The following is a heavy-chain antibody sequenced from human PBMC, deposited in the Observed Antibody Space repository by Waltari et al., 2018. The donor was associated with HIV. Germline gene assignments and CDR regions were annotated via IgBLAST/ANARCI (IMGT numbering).Heavy chain of an antibody. CDR1: GYTYITYG. J-gene: IGHJ4*02. Sequence: QVQLVQSGAAVEKPGASLKVSCKASGYTYITYGIAWVRQAPRQGLDWLGWISAHNGNTIYAQKFQDRITMTIDTSSKSAYLQLRSLRSDETAIYYCARVVRDLVGATVDHWGPGTLVTVSS. CDR2: ISAHNGNT. V-gene: IGHV1-18*01. CDR3: ARVVRDLVGATVDH. D-gene: IGHD1-26*01.